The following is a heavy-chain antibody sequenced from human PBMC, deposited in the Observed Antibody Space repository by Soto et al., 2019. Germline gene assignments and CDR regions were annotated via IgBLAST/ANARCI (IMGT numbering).Heavy chain of an antibody. Sequence: SVKVSCKASGGTFSSYAISWVRQAPGQGLEWMGGIIPIFGTANYAQKFQGRVTITADESTSTAYMELSSLRSEDTAVYYCARDYCTNGVCYDHPYYYYYYGMDVWGQGTTVTVS. D-gene: IGHD2-8*01. CDR3: ARDYCTNGVCYDHPYYYYYYGMDV. J-gene: IGHJ6*02. V-gene: IGHV1-69*01. CDR1: GGTFSSYA. CDR2: IIPIFGTA.